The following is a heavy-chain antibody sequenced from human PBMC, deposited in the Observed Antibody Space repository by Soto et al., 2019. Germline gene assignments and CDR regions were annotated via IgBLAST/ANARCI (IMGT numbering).Heavy chain of an antibody. Sequence: QVRLQESGPKLVRPSQTLSLTCSVSGVSINRGDYYWSWIRQSPGRGLEWIGSIYYNGDTNYNPSLGSRVVMLVDTSKNRFVLDLLSVVAADTAVYFCAREGGDCVQVPYYWGQGTLITVSS. J-gene: IGHJ4*02. CDR1: GVSINRGDYY. D-gene: IGHD2-21*01. CDR2: IYYNGDT. V-gene: IGHV4-30-4*01. CDR3: AREGGDCVQVPYY.